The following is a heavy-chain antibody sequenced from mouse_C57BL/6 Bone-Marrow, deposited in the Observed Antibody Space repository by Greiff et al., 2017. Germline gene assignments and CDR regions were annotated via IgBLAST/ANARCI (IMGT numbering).Heavy chain of an antibody. CDR2: LYPRSGNT. CDR1: GYTFTSYG. CDR3: ARHYSNYGAY. V-gene: IGHV1-81*01. Sequence: QVQLQQSGAELARPGASVKLSCKASGYTFTSYGISWVKQRTGPGLEWIGELYPRSGNTYYNEKFKGKATLEADKSSSTAYVELRSLTSEDSAVYFCARHYSNYGAYWGKGTLGTVSA. D-gene: IGHD2-5*01. J-gene: IGHJ3*01.